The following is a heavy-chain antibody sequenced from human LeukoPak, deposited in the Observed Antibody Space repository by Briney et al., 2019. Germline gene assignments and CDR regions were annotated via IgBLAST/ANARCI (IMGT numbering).Heavy chain of an antibody. D-gene: IGHD1-7*01. CDR1: GFTVSSNY. J-gene: IGHJ4*02. CDR3: ARVVTGTTYLRLYYFDS. V-gene: IGHV3-53*01. Sequence: GGSLRLSCAASGFTVSSNYMSWVRQAPGKGLEWVSFIYSDGSTYYADSAKGRFTISRDTSKNTLYLQMNSLRAEDTAVYFCARVVTGTTYLRLYYFDSWGQGTLVTVSS. CDR2: IYSDGST.